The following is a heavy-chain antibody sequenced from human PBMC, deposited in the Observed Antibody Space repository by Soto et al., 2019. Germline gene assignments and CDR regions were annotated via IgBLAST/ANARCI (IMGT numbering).Heavy chain of an antibody. Sequence: GDSLKISCKGSGYSFTSYWISWVRQMPGKGVEWMGRIDPSDSQTYYTPSFRGHVTISAAKSITTVFLQWSSLRASDTAMYYCARQIYDSDSGPNFQYYFDSWGQGTLVTVSS. V-gene: IGHV5-10-1*01. D-gene: IGHD3-22*01. J-gene: IGHJ4*02. CDR1: GYSFTSYW. CDR2: IDPSDSQT. CDR3: ARQIYDSDSGPNFQYYFDS.